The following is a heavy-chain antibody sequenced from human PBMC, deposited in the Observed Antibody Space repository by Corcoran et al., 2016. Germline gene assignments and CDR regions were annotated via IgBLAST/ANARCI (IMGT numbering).Heavy chain of an antibody. CDR2: IKSDGSTT. CDR1: GYTLTSSH. CDR3: ARELPDSYYVDC. Sequence: QVQMGQSGAEVKKHGASVKASCKASGYTLTSSHIHWVRQAPGPGLEWVGIIKSDGSTTLYGPKFQGRVTMTRAMSTSTVHMELSRLRSADTAVYYCARELPDSYYVDCGGQRTLFTVSS. D-gene: IGHD5-18*01. V-gene: IGHV1-46*01. J-gene: IGHJ4*02.